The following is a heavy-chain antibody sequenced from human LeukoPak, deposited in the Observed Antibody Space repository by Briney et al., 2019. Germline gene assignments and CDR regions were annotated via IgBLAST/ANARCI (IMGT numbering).Heavy chain of an antibody. CDR1: GYTLTELS. Sequence: APVKVSCKVSGYTLTELSMHWVRQAPGKGLEWMGGFDPEDGETIYAQKFQGRVTMTEDTSTDTAYMELSSLRSEDTAVYYCATGGKASVVVVAATTVFDYWGQGTLVTVSS. CDR3: ATGGKASVVVVAATTVFDY. J-gene: IGHJ4*02. V-gene: IGHV1-24*01. CDR2: FDPEDGET. D-gene: IGHD2-15*01.